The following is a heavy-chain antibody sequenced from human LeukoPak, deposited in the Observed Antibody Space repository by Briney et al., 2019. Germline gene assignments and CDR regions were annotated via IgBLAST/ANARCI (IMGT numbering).Heavy chain of an antibody. CDR2: IYYSETT. CDR3: VTPRDYGGNPLEWHMDV. CDR1: GGSITTSSNY. Sequence: SETLSLTCTVSGGSITTSSNYWGWIRQPPGKGLEWIGTIYYSETTYSSPSLKRRFTISVDAPKNQFSLRPRSVTAADTAVYYCVTPRDYGGNPLEWHMDVWGKGTTVTVSS. D-gene: IGHD4-23*01. V-gene: IGHV4-39*01. J-gene: IGHJ6*03.